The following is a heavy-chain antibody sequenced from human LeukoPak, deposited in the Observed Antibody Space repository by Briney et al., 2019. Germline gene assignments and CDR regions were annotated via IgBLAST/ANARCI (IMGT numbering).Heavy chain of an antibody. D-gene: IGHD2-15*01. Sequence: GGSLRLSCAASGFTVSNSYMSWLRQAPGKGLEWVSLIYSGGKTYYADSVKGRFIISRDNSKNTLYLQMNSLRAEDTAVYYCAREYCSDGTCYYYYGMDVWGHGTTVTVSS. CDR2: IYSGGKT. J-gene: IGHJ6*02. V-gene: IGHV3-53*01. CDR3: AREYCSDGTCYYYYGMDV. CDR1: GFTVSNSY.